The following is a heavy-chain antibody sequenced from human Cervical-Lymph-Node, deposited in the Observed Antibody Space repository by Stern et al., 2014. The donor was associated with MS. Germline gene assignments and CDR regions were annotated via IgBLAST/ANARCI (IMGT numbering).Heavy chain of an antibody. CDR3: ARAGLEGALSNFDY. Sequence: QVQLVESGPGLVKPSETLSLTCTVSGGSISSYYWSWIRQPPGKGLEWIGHIYYTGSTNYNPSLKSRVTISVDTSKNQFSLKLPSVTAADTAVYYCARAGLEGALSNFDYWGQGTLVTVSS. V-gene: IGHV4-59*08. CDR1: GGSISSYY. CDR2: IYYTGST. J-gene: IGHJ4*02. D-gene: IGHD1-26*01.